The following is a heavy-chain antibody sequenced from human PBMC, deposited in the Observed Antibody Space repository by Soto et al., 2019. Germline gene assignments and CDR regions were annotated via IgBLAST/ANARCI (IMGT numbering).Heavy chain of an antibody. V-gene: IGHV1-18*01. CDR1: GYTFTSYG. D-gene: IGHD3-3*01. J-gene: IGHJ5*02. Sequence: QVPLVQSGAEVKKPGASVKVSCKASGYTFTSYGISWVRQAPGQGLEWMGWISAYNGNTNYAQKLQGRVTMTTDTSTSTAYMELRSLRSDDTAVYYCARAQTYYDFWSGLMNWFDPWGQGTLVTVSS. CDR3: ARAQTYYDFWSGLMNWFDP. CDR2: ISAYNGNT.